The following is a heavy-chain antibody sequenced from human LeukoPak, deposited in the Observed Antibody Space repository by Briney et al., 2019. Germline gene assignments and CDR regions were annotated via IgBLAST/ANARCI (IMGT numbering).Heavy chain of an antibody. Sequence: ASVKVSCKASGYTFTSYDINWVRQATGQGLXXXXXXXXTSGNPGYAQKFQGRVTMTRNTSISTAYMELSSLRSEDTAVYYCARGFGNCSGGSCYYGFDYWGQGTLVTVSS. CDR3: ARGFGNCSGGSCYYGFDY. CDR2: XXXTSGNP. V-gene: IGHV1-8*01. D-gene: IGHD2-15*01. J-gene: IGHJ4*02. CDR1: GYTFTSYD.